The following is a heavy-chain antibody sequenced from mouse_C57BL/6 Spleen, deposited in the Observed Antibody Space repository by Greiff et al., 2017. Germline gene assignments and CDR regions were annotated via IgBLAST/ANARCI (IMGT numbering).Heavy chain of an antibody. Sequence: VQLVESGPELVKPGASVKLSCKASGYTFTSYDINWVKQRPGQGLEWIGWIYPRDGSTKYNEKFKGKATVTVDTSSSTAYMELHSLTSEDSAVYFCARTSYYYGSSYGDFDYWGQGTTLTVSS. J-gene: IGHJ2*01. CDR3: ARTSYYYGSSYGDFDY. CDR2: IYPRDGST. CDR1: GYTFTSYD. D-gene: IGHD1-1*01. V-gene: IGHV1-85*01.